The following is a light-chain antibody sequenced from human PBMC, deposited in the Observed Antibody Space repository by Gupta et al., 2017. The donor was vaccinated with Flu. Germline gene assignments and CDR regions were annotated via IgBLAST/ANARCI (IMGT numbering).Light chain of an antibody. Sequence: LVFTQYPGTLSFSPRARSSLSCRASQSVRSSYLAWYHQKPGRAPRLLIQGASSRATGIPDRFSGSGSGTDFTLTISRLEPEDFAVYYCEQDCSSPSSFGQGTDLEIK. J-gene: IGKJ2*03. CDR2: GAS. CDR1: QSVRSSY. V-gene: IGKV3-20*01. CDR3: EQDCSSPSS.